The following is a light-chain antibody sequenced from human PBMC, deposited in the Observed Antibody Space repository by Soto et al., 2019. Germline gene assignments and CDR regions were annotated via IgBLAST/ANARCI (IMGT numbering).Light chain of an antibody. Sequence: EIVLTQSPGTLSLSPGERATLSCRASQSVSSSYLAWYQQKPGQAPRLLIYGASSRATGIPDRFSCSGSGADFTLTISRLEPEDCAVYYCQQYGSSPQTFGQGPKVEIK. V-gene: IGKV3-20*01. CDR3: QQYGSSPQT. CDR1: QSVSSSY. CDR2: GAS. J-gene: IGKJ1*01.